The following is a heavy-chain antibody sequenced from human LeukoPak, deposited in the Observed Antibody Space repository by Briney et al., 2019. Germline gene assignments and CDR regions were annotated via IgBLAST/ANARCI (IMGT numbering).Heavy chain of an antibody. CDR2: ISYDGSNK. J-gene: IGHJ6*03. CDR1: GFTFSSYA. V-gene: IGHV3-30*04. D-gene: IGHD6-19*01. CDR3: ARESSGWFTYYYYYMDV. Sequence: GRSLRLFCAASGFTFSSYAMHGVRQAPGKGLDLVAFISYDGSNKYYADSVKGRFTISRDNSKNTLYLQMNSLRAEDTAVYYCARESSGWFTYYYYYMDVWGKGTTVTVSS.